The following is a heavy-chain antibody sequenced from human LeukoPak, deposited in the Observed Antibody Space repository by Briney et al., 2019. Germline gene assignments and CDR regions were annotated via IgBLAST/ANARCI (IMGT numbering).Heavy chain of an antibody. Sequence: SETLSLTCTVSGGSMSNSNYYWGWIRQPPGKGLEWIGSIYYSGSTYSNPSLKSRVSIVDTSKNQLSLKLSSVTAADTAVYYCARGATYYYDSSGYYLGCFDPWGQGSLVTVSS. CDR2: IYYSGST. CDR1: GGSMSNSNYY. CDR3: ARGATYYYDSSGYYLGCFDP. J-gene: IGHJ5*02. V-gene: IGHV4-39*07. D-gene: IGHD3-22*01.